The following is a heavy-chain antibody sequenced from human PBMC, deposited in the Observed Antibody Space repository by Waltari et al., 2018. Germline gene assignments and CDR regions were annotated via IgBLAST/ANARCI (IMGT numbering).Heavy chain of an antibody. V-gene: IGHV5-51*03. CDR2: LYPADSDT. CDR1: GYSFTDYW. Sequence: EVRLVQSGAEVKKRGESLKISWKGSGYSFTDYWIGWVRQMPGKGLDGMGILYPADSDTSYSPSFQGQVTISADKSISTAYLQWSSLNASDTAMYYCARLIAAAGIRPSICDYWGQGTLVTVSS. J-gene: IGHJ4*02. CDR3: ARLIAAAGIRPSICDY. D-gene: IGHD6-13*01.